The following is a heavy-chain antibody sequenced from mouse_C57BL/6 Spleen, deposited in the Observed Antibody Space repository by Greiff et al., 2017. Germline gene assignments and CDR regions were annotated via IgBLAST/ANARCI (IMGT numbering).Heavy chain of an antibody. CDR2: IDPSDSYT. J-gene: IGHJ4*01. D-gene: IGHD2-4*01. CDR3: ARKAYDYDFSYAMDY. V-gene: IGHV1-69*01. CDR1: GYTFTSYW. Sequence: QVQLQQPGAELVMPGASVKLSCKASGYTFTSYWMHWVKQRPGQGLEWIGEIDPSDSYTNYNQKFKGKSTLTVDKSPISAYMQLSSLTSEDSAVYYCARKAYDYDFSYAMDYWGQGTSVTVSS.